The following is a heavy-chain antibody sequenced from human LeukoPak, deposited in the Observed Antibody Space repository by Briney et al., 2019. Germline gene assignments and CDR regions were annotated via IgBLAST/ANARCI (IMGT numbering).Heavy chain of an antibody. CDR1: GFTFSNYA. Sequence: GGSLRLSCAASGFTFSNYAMHWVRQAPGKGLEWGAVISYDGSNKYYADSVKGRFTISRDNSKNTLYLQMNSLRAEDTAVYYCARAAPGTITEYFQHWGQGTLVTVSS. V-gene: IGHV3-30*01. D-gene: IGHD6-13*01. CDR2: ISYDGSNK. J-gene: IGHJ1*01. CDR3: ARAAPGTITEYFQH.